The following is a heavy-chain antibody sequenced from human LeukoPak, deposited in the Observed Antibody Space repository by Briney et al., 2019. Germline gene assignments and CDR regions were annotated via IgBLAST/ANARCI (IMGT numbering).Heavy chain of an antibody. CDR3: AGMRGYRCSSTSCYYYYYMDV. J-gene: IGHJ6*03. V-gene: IGHV1-18*01. CDR1: GYTFTSYG. Sequence: ASVKVSCKASGYTFTSYGISWVRQAPGQGLEWMGWISAYNGNTNYAQKLQGRVTMTTDTSTSTAYMELRSLRSDDTAVYYCAGMRGYRCSSTSCYYYYYMDVWGKGTTVTVSS. D-gene: IGHD2-2*01. CDR2: ISAYNGNT.